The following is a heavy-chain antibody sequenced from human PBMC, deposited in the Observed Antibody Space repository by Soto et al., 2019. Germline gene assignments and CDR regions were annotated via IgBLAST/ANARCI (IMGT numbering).Heavy chain of an antibody. D-gene: IGHD6-19*01. CDR3: ARDLAVAGSERLDYGMDV. CDR1: GGSISSYY. J-gene: IGHJ6*02. Sequence: SETLSLTCTVSGGSISSYYWSWIRQPPGKGLEWIGYIYYSGSTNYNPSLKSRVTISVDTSKNQFSLKLSSVTAADTAVYYCARDLAVAGSERLDYGMDVWGQGTTVTVSS. V-gene: IGHV4-59*01. CDR2: IYYSGST.